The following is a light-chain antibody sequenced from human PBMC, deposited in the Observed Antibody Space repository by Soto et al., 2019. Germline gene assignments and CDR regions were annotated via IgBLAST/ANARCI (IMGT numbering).Light chain of an antibody. J-gene: IGKJ1*01. V-gene: IGKV3-20*01. CDR2: GAS. CDR3: QQYGSSPWT. CDR1: QSVSSSY. Sequence: EIVLTQSPGTLSLSPGERATLSCRASQSVSSSYLAWYQQKPGQAPRPLIYGASSRAIGIPDRFSGSGSGTDFTLTLCRLEPDAFAVYYCQQYGSSPWTFGQGTKVEIK.